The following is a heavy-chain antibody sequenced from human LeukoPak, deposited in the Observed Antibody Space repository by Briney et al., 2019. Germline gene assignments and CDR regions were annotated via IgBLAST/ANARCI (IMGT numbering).Heavy chain of an antibody. Sequence: GGSLRLSCAASGLTLSNYWMTWVRQAPGKGLEGVANINQDGSEKNYVDSVKGRFTISRDNAKNSLYLEMNSLRAEDMGVYYCARDSRGYPYWGQGTLVTVSS. D-gene: IGHD3-22*01. CDR2: INQDGSEK. CDR1: GLTLSNYW. J-gene: IGHJ4*02. V-gene: IGHV3-7*05. CDR3: ARDSRGYPY.